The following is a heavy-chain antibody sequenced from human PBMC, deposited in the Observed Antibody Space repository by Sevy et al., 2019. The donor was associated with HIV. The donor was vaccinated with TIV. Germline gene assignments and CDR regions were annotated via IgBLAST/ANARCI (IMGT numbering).Heavy chain of an antibody. D-gene: IGHD6-13*01. CDR2: VYYSGNT. V-gene: IGHV4-59*11. CDR1: GGSMSSHY. Sequence: SENLSLTCTVSGGSMSSHYWTWIRQPPGKGLEWIAYVYYSGNTNYNPSVKRRVTISLDMSDKQFSLKLTSVTAADTAMYYCAGGVGAADNWFDPWGQGTLVTVSS. CDR3: AGGVGAADNWFDP. J-gene: IGHJ5*02.